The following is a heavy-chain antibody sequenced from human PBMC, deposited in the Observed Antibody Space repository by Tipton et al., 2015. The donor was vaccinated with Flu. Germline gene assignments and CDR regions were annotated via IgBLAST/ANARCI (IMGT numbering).Heavy chain of an antibody. D-gene: IGHD6-13*01. CDR2: IYTSGST. J-gene: IGHJ2*01. V-gene: IGHV4-4*07. CDR3: ARSARIAAGYWYFDP. Sequence: TLSLTCTVSGGSIGSYYWSWSRQPAGKGLEWIGRIYTSGSTNYNPSLKSRVTMSVDTSKNQFSLKLSSVTAADTAVYYCARSARIAAGYWYFDPWGRGTLVTVSS. CDR1: GGSIGSYY.